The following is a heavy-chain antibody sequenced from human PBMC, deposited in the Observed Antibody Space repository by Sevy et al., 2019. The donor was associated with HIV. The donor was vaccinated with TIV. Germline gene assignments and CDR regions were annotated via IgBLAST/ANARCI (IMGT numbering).Heavy chain of an antibody. V-gene: IGHV3-30-3*01. D-gene: IGHD3-10*01. CDR3: ARESILWFGELLRGYYFDY. J-gene: IGHJ4*02. CDR2: ISYDGSNK. CDR1: GFTFSSYA. Sequence: GGSLRLSCAASGFTFSSYAMHWVRQAPGKGLEWVAVISYDGSNKYYADSVKGRFTISRDNSKNTLYLQMNSLRAEDTAVYYCARESILWFGELLRGYYFDYWGQRTLVTVSS.